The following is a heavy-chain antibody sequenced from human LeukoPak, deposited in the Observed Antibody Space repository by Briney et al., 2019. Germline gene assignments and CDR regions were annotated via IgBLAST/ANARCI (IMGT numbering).Heavy chain of an antibody. Sequence: GGSLRLSCAASGGTFSSYEMNWVRQAPGKGLEWVSYISSSGSTIYYADSVKGRFTISRDNAKNSLYLQMNSLRAEDTAVYYCARTTVTAGRTNWFDPWGQGTLVIVSS. D-gene: IGHD4-17*01. J-gene: IGHJ5*02. V-gene: IGHV3-48*03. CDR1: GGTFSSYE. CDR2: ISSSGSTI. CDR3: ARTTVTAGRTNWFDP.